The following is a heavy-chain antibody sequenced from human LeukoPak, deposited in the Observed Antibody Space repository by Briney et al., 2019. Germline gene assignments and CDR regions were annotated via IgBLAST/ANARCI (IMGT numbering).Heavy chain of an antibody. CDR3: ARVRGSGIHKAPDKLFDY. J-gene: IGHJ4*02. Sequence: GGSLRLSCAASGFTFSDYYMSWIRQAPGKGLEWVSYISSSSSYTNYADSVKGRFTISRDNAKNSLYLQMNSLRAEDTAVYYCARVRGSGIHKAPDKLFDYWGQGTLATVSS. V-gene: IGHV3-11*06. D-gene: IGHD3-10*01. CDR2: ISSSSSYT. CDR1: GFTFSDYY.